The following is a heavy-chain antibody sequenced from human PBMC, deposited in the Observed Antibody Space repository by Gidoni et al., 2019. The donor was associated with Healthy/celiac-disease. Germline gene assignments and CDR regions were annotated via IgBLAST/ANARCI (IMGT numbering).Heavy chain of an antibody. V-gene: IGHV3-7*03. CDR2: IKQDGSEK. Sequence: EVQLVESGGGSVQPGGSRRITCAASGFTFSSYWMSWVRQAPGKGLEWVANIKQDGSEKYYVDSVKGRFTISRDNAKNSLYLQMNSLRAEDTAVYYCARDHVRLWAAARPLFDYWGQGTLVTVSS. J-gene: IGHJ4*02. CDR1: GFTFSSYW. CDR3: ARDHVRLWAAARPLFDY. D-gene: IGHD6-6*01.